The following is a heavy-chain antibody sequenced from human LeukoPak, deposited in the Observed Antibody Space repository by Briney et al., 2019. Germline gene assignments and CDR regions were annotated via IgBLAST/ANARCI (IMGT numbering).Heavy chain of an antibody. J-gene: IGHJ5*02. CDR2: IKEDASEK. D-gene: IGHD6-19*01. Sequence: GGSLRLSCTASGFTFSTYWMNWVRQAPGKGLEWVANIKEDASEKYYVDSVKGRFTISRDNAKNSLYLQMNSLRPEDTAVYSCARSRGVAGTSEFDPWGQGTLITVSS. CDR1: GFTFSTYW. V-gene: IGHV3-7*01. CDR3: ARSRGVAGTSEFDP.